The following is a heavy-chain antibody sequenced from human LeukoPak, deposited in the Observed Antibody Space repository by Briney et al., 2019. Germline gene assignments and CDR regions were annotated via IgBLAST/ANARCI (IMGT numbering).Heavy chain of an antibody. V-gene: IGHV3-48*03. Sequence: GGSLRLSCAASGFTFSSYEMNWVRQAPGKGLERVSYISSSGSTIYYADSVKGRFTISRDNAKNSLYLQMNSLRAEDTAVYYCARVGDYNYYYMDVWGKGTTVTVSS. J-gene: IGHJ6*03. D-gene: IGHD4-17*01. CDR1: GFTFSSYE. CDR3: ARVGDYNYYYMDV. CDR2: ISSSGSTI.